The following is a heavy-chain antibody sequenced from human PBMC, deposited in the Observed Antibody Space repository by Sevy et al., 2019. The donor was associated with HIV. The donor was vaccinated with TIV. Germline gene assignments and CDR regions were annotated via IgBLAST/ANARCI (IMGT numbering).Heavy chain of an antibody. D-gene: IGHD6-13*01. CDR1: GFTFDDYA. V-gene: IGHV3-9*01. J-gene: IGHJ4*02. CDR3: AKDIKRIAAAGSRGYFDY. Sequence: GGSLRLSCAASGFTFDDYAMHWVRQAPGKGLEWVSGISWNSGSIGYADSVKGRFTISRDNAKNSLYLQMSSLRAEDTALYYCAKDIKRIAAAGSRGYFDYWGQGTLVTVSS. CDR2: ISWNSGSI.